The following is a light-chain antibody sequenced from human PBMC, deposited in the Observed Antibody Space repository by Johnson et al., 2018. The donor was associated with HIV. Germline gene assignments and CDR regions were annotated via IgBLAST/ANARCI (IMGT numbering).Light chain of an antibody. J-gene: IGLJ1*01. CDR1: SSNIGNNY. CDR2: DNN. V-gene: IGLV1-51*01. CDR3: GTWDSSLSASYV. Sequence: QPVLTQPPSVSAAPGQTVTISCSGSSSNIGNNYVSWYQQLPGTAPKLLIYDNNKRPSGIPDRFSGSKSGTSATLGITGLQTGDEADYYCGTWDSSLSASYVFGTGTKVTVL.